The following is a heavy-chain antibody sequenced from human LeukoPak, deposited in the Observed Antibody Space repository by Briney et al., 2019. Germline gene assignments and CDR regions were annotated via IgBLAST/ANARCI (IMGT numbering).Heavy chain of an antibody. CDR1: GFTFSSYG. D-gene: IGHD3-3*01. CDR2: ISGSGGST. CDR3: AKLSPTTLYDSREWFDP. Sequence: PGGTLRLSCAASGFTFSSYGMSWVRQAPGKGLEWVSAISGSGGSTYYADSVKGRFTISRDNSKNTLYLQMNSLRAEDTAIYYCAKLSPTTLYDSREWFDPWGQGTLVTVSS. V-gene: IGHV3-23*01. J-gene: IGHJ5*02.